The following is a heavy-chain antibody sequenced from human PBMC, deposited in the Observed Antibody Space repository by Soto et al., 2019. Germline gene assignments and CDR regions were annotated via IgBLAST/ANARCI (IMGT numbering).Heavy chain of an antibody. J-gene: IGHJ4*02. CDR2: ISYDGSNK. Sequence: QVQLVESGGGVVQPGRSLRLSCAASGFTFSSYAMNWVRQAPGKGLEWVAVISYDGSNKYYADSVKGRFTISRDNSKNTLYLQMNSLRAEGTAVYYCSRDRYSSSSAVGDYWGQGTLVTVSS. CDR3: SRDRYSSSSAVGDY. V-gene: IGHV3-30-3*01. D-gene: IGHD6-6*01. CDR1: GFTFSSYA.